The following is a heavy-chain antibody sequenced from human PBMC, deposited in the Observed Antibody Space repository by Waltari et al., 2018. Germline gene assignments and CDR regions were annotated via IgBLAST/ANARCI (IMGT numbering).Heavy chain of an antibody. Sequence: EVQLVESGGGLVQPGRSLRPSCAASGFTFDDYAMHWFRQAPGKGLEWVSGISWNSGSIGYADSVKGRFTISRDNAKNSLYLQMNSLRAEDMALYYCAKDMGWSGYSSSSGAFDIWGQGTMVTVSS. J-gene: IGHJ3*02. CDR3: AKDMGWSGYSSSSGAFDI. D-gene: IGHD6-13*01. V-gene: IGHV3-9*03. CDR1: GFTFDDYA. CDR2: ISWNSGSI.